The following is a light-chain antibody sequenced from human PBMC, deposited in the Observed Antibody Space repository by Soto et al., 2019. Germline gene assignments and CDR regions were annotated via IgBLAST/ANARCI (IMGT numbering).Light chain of an antibody. V-gene: IGLV2-14*03. CDR3: VSYTSSTPYV. CDR2: DVA. CDR1: SSDVGGSNF. Sequence: QSVLTQPASVSDSPGQSITISCTGTSSDVGGSNFVSWYQQHPGKPPKLIIYDVANRPSGVSNRFSGSKSGSTASLIISRLQTEDEADYYCVSYTSSTPYVFGTGTKV. J-gene: IGLJ1*01.